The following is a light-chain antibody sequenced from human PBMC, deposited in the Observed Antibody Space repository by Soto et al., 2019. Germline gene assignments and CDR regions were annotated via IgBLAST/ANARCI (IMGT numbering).Light chain of an antibody. CDR3: QQYAIWPLT. Sequence: EIVMTQSPATLSVSPGERATLSCRASQSLGSNLAWYQQKPGQAPRLLIYAASTRVTDIPARFSGSGSGPDFTLTISSLQSEDFAVYYCQQYAIWPLTFGGGTKVEI. CDR1: QSLGSN. CDR2: AAS. V-gene: IGKV3-15*01. J-gene: IGKJ4*01.